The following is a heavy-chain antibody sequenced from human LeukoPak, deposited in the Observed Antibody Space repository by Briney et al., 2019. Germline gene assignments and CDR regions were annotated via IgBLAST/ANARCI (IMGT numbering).Heavy chain of an antibody. CDR2: ISAHNGNT. D-gene: IGHD2-8*02. CDR3: ARTPTANIVLVKADFFEV. V-gene: IGHV1-18*04. CDR1: GYTFTGYY. Sequence: ASVTVSCKASGYTFTGYYMHWVRQAPGQGLEWMGWISAHNGNTNYAQNFQDRVTMTTDTSTTTTYMELRSLRSDDTAMYYCARTPTANIVLVKADFFEVWGQGTLVTVSS. J-gene: IGHJ4*02.